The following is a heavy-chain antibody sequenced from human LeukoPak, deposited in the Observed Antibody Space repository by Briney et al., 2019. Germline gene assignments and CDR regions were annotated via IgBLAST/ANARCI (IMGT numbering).Heavy chain of an antibody. CDR3: ATYQITIFGVARFHPTNAFDI. CDR1: GYTLTELS. Sequence: RASVKVSCKVSGYTLTELSMHWVRQAPGKGLEWMGGFDPEDGETIHAQKFQGRVTMTEDTSTDTAYMGLSSLRSEDTAVYYCATYQITIFGVARFHPTNAFDIWGQGTMVTVSS. V-gene: IGHV1-24*01. J-gene: IGHJ3*02. CDR2: FDPEDGET. D-gene: IGHD3-3*01.